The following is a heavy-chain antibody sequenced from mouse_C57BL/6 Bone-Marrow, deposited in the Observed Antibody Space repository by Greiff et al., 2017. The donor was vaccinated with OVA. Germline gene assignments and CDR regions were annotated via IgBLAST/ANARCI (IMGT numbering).Heavy chain of an antibody. J-gene: IGHJ1*03. D-gene: IGHD1-2*01. Sequence: VQLQQPGAELVRPGTSVKLSCKASGYTFTSYWMHWVKQRPGQGLEWIGVIDPSDSYTNYNQKFKGKATLTVDTSSSTAYMQLSSLTSEDYAVYYCARKRRPLLRDRGHWYFDVWGTGTTVTVSS. CDR2: IDPSDSYT. CDR3: ARKRRPLLRDRGHWYFDV. V-gene: IGHV1-59*01. CDR1: GYTFTSYW.